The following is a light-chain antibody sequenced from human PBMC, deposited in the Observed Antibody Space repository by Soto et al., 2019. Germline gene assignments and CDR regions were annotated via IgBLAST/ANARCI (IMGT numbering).Light chain of an antibody. CDR3: TSYTRRNTLYV. CDR2: EVS. V-gene: IGLV2-14*01. Sequence: QSVLTQPASVSGSPGQSITISCTGTSSDVGGYNYVSWYQQYPGKAPKLMIYEVSNRPSGVSTRFSGSKSGNTASLTISGLQPEDEADYYCTSYTRRNTLYVFGTGTKVTVL. CDR1: SSDVGGYNY. J-gene: IGLJ1*01.